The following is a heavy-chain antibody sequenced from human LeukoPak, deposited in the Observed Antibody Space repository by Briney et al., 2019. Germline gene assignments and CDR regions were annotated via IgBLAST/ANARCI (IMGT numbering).Heavy chain of an antibody. CDR1: GFTFSNAW. Sequence: GGSLRLSCAASGFTFSNAWMRWVRQAPGKGLEWVSYISSSDSTLYYADSVKGRFTISRDNAKNSLYLQMNSLRAEDTAVYYCASKGAMDVWGQGTTVTVSS. CDR3: ASKGAMDV. V-gene: IGHV3-11*04. CDR2: ISSSDSTL. J-gene: IGHJ6*02.